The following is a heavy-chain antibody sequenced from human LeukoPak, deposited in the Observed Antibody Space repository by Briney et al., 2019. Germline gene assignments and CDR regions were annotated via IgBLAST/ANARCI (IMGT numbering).Heavy chain of an antibody. D-gene: IGHD2-2*01. CDR1: GYSFTSYW. J-gene: IGHJ5*02. Sequence: GESLKVSCKGSGYSFTSYWIGWVRQMPGKGLEWMGIIYPGDSDTRYSPSFQGQVTISADKSISTAYLQWSSLKAPDTAMHYWPRLFLNHPGKWYQLLFGWCHPWGQEPLAT. CDR2: IYPGDSDT. CDR3: PRLFLNHPGKWYQLLFGWCHP. V-gene: IGHV5-51*01.